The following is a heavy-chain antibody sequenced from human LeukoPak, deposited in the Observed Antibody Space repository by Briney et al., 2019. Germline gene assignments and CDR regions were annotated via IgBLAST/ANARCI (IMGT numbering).Heavy chain of an antibody. CDR3: ASDGN. V-gene: IGHV3-9*01. CDR1: GFTFHDYA. CDR2: ISWNSGNI. J-gene: IGHJ4*02. Sequence: SGRSLRLSCAASGFTFHDYAMHWVRQAPGKGLEWVSGISWNSGNIGYADSVKGRFTISRDNAKNSLYLQMNSLRPEDTALYYCASDGNWGQGTLVTVSS.